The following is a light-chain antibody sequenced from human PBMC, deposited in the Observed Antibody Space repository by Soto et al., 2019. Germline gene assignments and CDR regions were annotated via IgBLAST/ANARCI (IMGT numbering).Light chain of an antibody. CDR2: TND. J-gene: IGLJ2*01. CDR3: AAWDDSLNGVV. V-gene: IGLV1-44*01. CDR1: SSSIGSNT. Sequence: QSVLTQPPSASGTPGQRVTISCSGSSSSIGSNTVNWYQQLPGTAPKLLIYTNDQRPSGVPDRFSGSKSGTSASLAISGLQSEDEAHYYCAAWDDSLNGVVFDGGTKLTVL.